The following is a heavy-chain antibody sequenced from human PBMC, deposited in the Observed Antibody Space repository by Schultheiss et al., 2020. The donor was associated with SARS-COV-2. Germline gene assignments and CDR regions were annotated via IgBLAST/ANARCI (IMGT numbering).Heavy chain of an antibody. Sequence: GGSLRLSCAASGFTFSDYYMSWIRQAPGKGLEWVSYISSSSSYTNYADSVKGRFTISRDNAKNSLYLQMNSLRAEDTAVYYCAREKGSGGSWYYYYYGMDVWGQGTTVTVSS. CDR2: ISSSSSYT. CDR1: GFTFSDYY. V-gene: IGHV3-11*06. J-gene: IGHJ6*02. CDR3: AREKGSGGSWYYYYYGMDV. D-gene: IGHD2-15*01.